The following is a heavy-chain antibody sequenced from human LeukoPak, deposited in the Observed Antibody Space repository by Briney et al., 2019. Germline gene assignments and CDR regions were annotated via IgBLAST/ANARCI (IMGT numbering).Heavy chain of an antibody. D-gene: IGHD3-22*01. CDR1: GFTFSSYA. J-gene: IGHJ4*02. CDR2: VSGSGGST. CDR3: AKAEDYYYDSSGYYYG. V-gene: IGHV3-23*01. Sequence: GGSLRLSCAASGFTFSSYAMSWVRQAPGKGLEWVSAVSGSGGSTYYADSVKGRFTISRDNSKNTLYLQMNSLRAEDTAVYYCAKAEDYYYDSSGYYYGWGQGTLVTVSS.